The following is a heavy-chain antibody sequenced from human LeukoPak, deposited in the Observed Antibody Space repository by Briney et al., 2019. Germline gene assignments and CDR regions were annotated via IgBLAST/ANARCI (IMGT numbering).Heavy chain of an antibody. Sequence: GGSLRLSCGASGFTVSSKDMSWVRQAPGKGLEWVSVLQSGGTTYYADSVKGRFTISRDISKNTLYLQMNSLRVEDTAVYYCARDLYYGSGGYYFDNWGQGTLVTVSS. V-gene: IGHV3-66*01. CDR2: LQSGGTT. D-gene: IGHD3-10*01. CDR1: GFTVSSKD. CDR3: ARDLYYGSGGYYFDN. J-gene: IGHJ4*02.